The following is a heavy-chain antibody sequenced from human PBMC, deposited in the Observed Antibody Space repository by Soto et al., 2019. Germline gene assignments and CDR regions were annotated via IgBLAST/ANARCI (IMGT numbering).Heavy chain of an antibody. CDR2: IIPIFGTA. Sequence: QVQLVQSGAEVKKPGSSVKVSCKASGGTFSSYAISWVRQAPGQGLEWMGGIIPIFGTANYAQKFQGRVTITADESTSTADMELSSLRSEDTAVYYCARVLGRQWLEGGPFDYWGQGSLVTVSS. CDR1: GGTFSSYA. V-gene: IGHV1-69*01. J-gene: IGHJ4*02. CDR3: ARVLGRQWLEGGPFDY. D-gene: IGHD6-19*01.